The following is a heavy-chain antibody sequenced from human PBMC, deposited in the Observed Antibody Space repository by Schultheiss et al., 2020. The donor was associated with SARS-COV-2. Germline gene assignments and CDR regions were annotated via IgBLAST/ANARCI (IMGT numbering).Heavy chain of an antibody. V-gene: IGHV2-26*01. CDR1: GFSLSNARMG. J-gene: IGHJ6*02. D-gene: IGHD5-18*01. CDR2: IFSNDEK. Sequence: SGPTLVKPTETLTLTCTVSGFSLSNARMGVSWIRQPPGKALEWLAHIFSNDEKSYSTSLKSRLTISKDTSKSQVVLTMTNMDPVDTATYYCARVNSYESGDGMDVWGQGTTVTVSS. CDR3: ARVNSYESGDGMDV.